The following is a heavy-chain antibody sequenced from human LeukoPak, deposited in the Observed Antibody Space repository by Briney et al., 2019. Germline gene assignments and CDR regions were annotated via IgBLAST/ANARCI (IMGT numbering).Heavy chain of an antibody. CDR3: TLDTGWYGLDY. CDR1: GFPFSNAW. CDR2: IKSKTDGGTT. V-gene: IGHV3-15*01. Sequence: TAGGSLRLTCAASGFPFSNAWMSWVRQAPGKGLEWVGRIKSKTDGGTTDYAAPVKGRLTISRDDSKNTLYLQMNSLKTEDTAVYYCTLDTGWYGLDYWGQGTLVTVSS. J-gene: IGHJ4*02. D-gene: IGHD6-19*01.